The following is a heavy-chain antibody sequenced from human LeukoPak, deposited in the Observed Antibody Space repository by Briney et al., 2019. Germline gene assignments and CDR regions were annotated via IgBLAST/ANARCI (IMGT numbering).Heavy chain of an antibody. V-gene: IGHV4-59*01. CDR2: IYYSGST. J-gene: IGHJ4*02. CDR3: ARGDGDYNY. D-gene: IGHD4-17*01. Sequence: SETLSLTCTVSGGSISSYYWSWIRQPPGKGLEWIGYIYYSGSTNYNPSLKSRVTISVDTSKNQFSLKLSSVTAADTAVYYCARGDGDYNYWGQGTVVTVSS. CDR1: GGSISSYY.